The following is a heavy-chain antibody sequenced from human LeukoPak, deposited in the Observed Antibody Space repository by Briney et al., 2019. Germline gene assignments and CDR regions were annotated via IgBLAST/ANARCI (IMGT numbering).Heavy chain of an antibody. CDR2: IKQDGREK. J-gene: IGHJ4*02. D-gene: IGHD3-9*01. V-gene: IGHV3-7*01. CDR1: GFTFRNFW. Sequence: GGSLRLSCAASGFTFRNFWMSWVRQAPGKGLEWVANIKQDGREKYYVDSVKGRFTISRDNAKNSLYLQMNSLRAEDTAVYHCARDGPYYDILPTDYWGQGTLVTVSS. CDR3: ARDGPYYDILPTDY.